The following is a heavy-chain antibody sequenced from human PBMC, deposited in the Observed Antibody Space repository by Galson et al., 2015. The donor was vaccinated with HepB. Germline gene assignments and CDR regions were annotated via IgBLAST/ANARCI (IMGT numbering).Heavy chain of an antibody. V-gene: IGHV3-23*01. J-gene: IGHJ4*02. Sequence: SLRLSCAASGFTFSRYAMSWVRQAPGKGLEWVSAIIAGGGDTYYTESVEGRFTISTDTSKNTLYLQMDSLRVEDTAVYHCARENGSPRGYAFDFWGQGTLVTVSS. CDR1: GFTFSRYA. D-gene: IGHD5-18*01. CDR2: IIAGGGDT. CDR3: ARENGSPRGYAFDF.